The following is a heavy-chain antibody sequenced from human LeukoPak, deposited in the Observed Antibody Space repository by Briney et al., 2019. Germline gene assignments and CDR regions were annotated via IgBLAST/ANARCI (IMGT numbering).Heavy chain of an antibody. V-gene: IGHV4-31*03. D-gene: IGHD3-10*01. CDR2: IYYSGST. CDR3: ARERGVYGMDV. Sequence: PSQTLSLTCTVSGGSISSGGYYWSWIRQHPGKGLEWIGYIYYSGSTYYNPSLKSRVTMSVDTSENQFSLKLNSVTAADTAVYYCARERGVYGMDVWGQGTTVTVSS. CDR1: GGSISSGGYY. J-gene: IGHJ6*02.